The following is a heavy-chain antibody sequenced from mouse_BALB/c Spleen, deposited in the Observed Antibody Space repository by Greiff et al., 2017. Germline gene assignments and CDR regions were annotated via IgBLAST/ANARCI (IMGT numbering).Heavy chain of an antibody. D-gene: IGHD2-14*01. CDR3: TRKVRRAMDY. Sequence: EVKVEESGGGLVQPGGSMKLSCVASGFTFSNYWMNWVRQSPEKGLEWVAEIRLKSNNYATHYAESVKGRFTISRDDSKSSVYLQMNNLRAEDTGIYYCTRKVRRAMDYWGQGTSVTVSS. CDR2: IRLKSNNYAT. V-gene: IGHV6-6*02. CDR1: GFTFSNYW. J-gene: IGHJ4*01.